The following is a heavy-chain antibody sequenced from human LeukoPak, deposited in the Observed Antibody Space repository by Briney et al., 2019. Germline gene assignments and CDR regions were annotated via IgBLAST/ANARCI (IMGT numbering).Heavy chain of an antibody. D-gene: IGHD1-26*01. CDR1: GDSVSNNSAA. CDR2: TYYRSKWYN. Sequence: SQTLSLTCAISGDSVSNNSAAWNWIRQSPSRGLEWLGRTYYRSKWYNEYAVSVKSRITINPDTSKNQFSLQLNSVTPEDTALYYCARAQAYSGRIFDYWGQGTLVTVSS. J-gene: IGHJ4*02. V-gene: IGHV6-1*01. CDR3: ARAQAYSGRIFDY.